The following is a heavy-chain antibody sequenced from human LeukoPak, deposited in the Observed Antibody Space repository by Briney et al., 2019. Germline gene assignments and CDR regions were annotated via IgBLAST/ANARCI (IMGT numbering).Heavy chain of an antibody. V-gene: IGHV4-39*02. D-gene: IGHD1-26*01. CDR2: IHYSGST. CDR1: GGSISSSSYY. Sequence: SETLSLTCTVSGGSISSSSYYWGWIRQPPGKGLEWIGSIHYSGSTHYSPSLKSRVTISLDTSKNHFSLKLSSVTAADTAVYYCARVGGELLAYNWGQGTLVTVSS. CDR3: ARVGGELLAYN. J-gene: IGHJ4*02.